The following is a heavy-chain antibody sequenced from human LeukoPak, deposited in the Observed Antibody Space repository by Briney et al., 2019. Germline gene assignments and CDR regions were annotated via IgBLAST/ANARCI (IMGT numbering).Heavy chain of an antibody. Sequence: PGGSLRLSCAASGFTFSSYWMSWVRQAPGKGQEWVASIKQGGSEKYYVDSVKGRFTISRDNAKNSLYLQMNSLRAEDTAVYYCARVTVYALSYWGQGTLVTVSS. V-gene: IGHV3-7*01. CDR3: ARVTVYALSY. CDR1: GFTFSSYW. D-gene: IGHD2-8*01. CDR2: IKQGGSEK. J-gene: IGHJ4*02.